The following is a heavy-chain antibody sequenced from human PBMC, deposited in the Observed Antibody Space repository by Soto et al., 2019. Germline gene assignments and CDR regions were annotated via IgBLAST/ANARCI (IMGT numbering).Heavy chain of an antibody. Sequence: GGSLRLSCAASGFTFSGSAMHWVRQASGKGLEWVGRIRSKANSYATAYAASVKGRFTISRDDSKNTAYLQMNSLKTEDTAVYFCTRQVPAANRVWFDPWGQGTLVTVSS. J-gene: IGHJ5*02. CDR3: TRQVPAANRVWFDP. CDR1: GFTFSGSA. CDR2: IRSKANSYAT. D-gene: IGHD2-2*01. V-gene: IGHV3-73*01.